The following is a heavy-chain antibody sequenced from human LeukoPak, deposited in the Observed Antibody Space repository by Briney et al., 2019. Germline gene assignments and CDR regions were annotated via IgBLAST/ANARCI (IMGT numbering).Heavy chain of an antibody. D-gene: IGHD6-13*01. CDR3: KSGGAAPGSFDN. Sequence: PGGSLRLSCAASGFIFSDYYMSWIRQAPGKGLEWVSYISSSGSTIYYADSVKGRFTISRDNAKNSLYLQMNSLRVEDTAVYYCKSGGAAPGSFDNWGQGTLVTVSP. CDR2: ISSSGSTI. CDR1: GFIFSDYY. V-gene: IGHV3-11*04. J-gene: IGHJ4*02.